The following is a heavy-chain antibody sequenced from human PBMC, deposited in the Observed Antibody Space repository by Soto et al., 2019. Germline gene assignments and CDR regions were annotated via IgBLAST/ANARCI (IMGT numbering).Heavy chain of an antibody. CDR2: INPYNANT. D-gene: IGHD2-21*01. CDR3: ARELYSCGAECPYYMDY. Sequence: ASVKVSCKTSGYTFTNHGINWVRQAPGQGLEWMGWINPYNANTNYAQKLQGRVTMTTDTSTSTAYMDLRSLTSDDTAVYYCARELYSCGAECPYYMDYWGQGTPVTVSS. J-gene: IGHJ4*02. CDR1: GYTFTNHG. V-gene: IGHV1-18*04.